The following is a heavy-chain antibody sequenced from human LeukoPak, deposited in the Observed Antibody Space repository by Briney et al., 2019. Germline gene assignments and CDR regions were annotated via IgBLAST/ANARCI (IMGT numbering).Heavy chain of an antibody. J-gene: IGHJ5*02. CDR3: AREGYYGSGSYYNH. V-gene: IGHV3-23*01. Sequence: GGSLRLSCAASGFTFSSYAMSWVRQAPGKGLEWVSAISGSGGSTYYADSVKGRFSISRDNSKNTLYLLMNSLRAEDTAVYYCAREGYYGSGSYYNHWGQGTLVTVSS. CDR1: GFTFSSYA. D-gene: IGHD3-10*01. CDR2: ISGSGGST.